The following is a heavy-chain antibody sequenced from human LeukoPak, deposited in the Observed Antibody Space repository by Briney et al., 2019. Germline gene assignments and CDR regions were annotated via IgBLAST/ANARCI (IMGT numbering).Heavy chain of an antibody. J-gene: IGHJ5*02. CDR3: ARDLNAVYVGWFDP. V-gene: IGHV1-2*02. CDR2: INPNSGGT. CDR1: GYTFTGYY. D-gene: IGHD5/OR15-5a*01. Sequence: VASVKVSCKASGYTFTGYYMHWVRQAPGQGLEWMGWINPNSGGTNYAQKFQGRVTMTRDTSISTAYMELSRLRSDDTAVYYCARDLNAVYVGWFDPWGQGTLVTVSS.